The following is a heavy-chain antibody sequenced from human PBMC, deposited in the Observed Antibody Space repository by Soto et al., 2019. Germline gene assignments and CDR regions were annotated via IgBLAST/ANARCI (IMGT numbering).Heavy chain of an antibody. V-gene: IGHV1-8*01. Sequence: QVQLVQSGAEVKKPGASVKVSCKASGYTFTSYDINWVRQATGQGLEWMGWMNPNSGNTGYAQKFQGRVTMTRNTSISTAYMELSSLRSEDTAVYYCARGVMITFGGVIAEPDYWGQGTLVTVSS. J-gene: IGHJ4*02. CDR3: ARGVMITFGGVIAEPDY. CDR1: GYTFTSYD. CDR2: MNPNSGNT. D-gene: IGHD3-16*02.